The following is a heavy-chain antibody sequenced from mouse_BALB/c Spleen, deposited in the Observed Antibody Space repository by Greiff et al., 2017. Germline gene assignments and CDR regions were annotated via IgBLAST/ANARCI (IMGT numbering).Heavy chain of an antibody. CDR1: GYSITGGYF. CDR3: ARGALDLLG. D-gene: IGHD4-1*01. Sequence: EVQLQESGPGLVKPSQSLSLTCSVTGYSITGGYFWTWIRQFPGNKLEWMGDISYDGSNNYNPSLKNRTSITRDTSKNQFCLKLKSVTTEDTATSDCARGALDLLGWGQGTSVTVSS. CDR2: ISYDGSN. V-gene: IGHV3-6*02. J-gene: IGHJ4*01.